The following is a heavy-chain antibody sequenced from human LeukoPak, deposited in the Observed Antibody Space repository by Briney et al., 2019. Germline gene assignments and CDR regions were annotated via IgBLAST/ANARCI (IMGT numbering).Heavy chain of an antibody. D-gene: IGHD5-18*01. J-gene: IGHJ4*02. CDR3: AMGSYGDYFDY. CDR1: GFTFSSYA. Sequence: GGSLRLSCAASGFTFSSYAMSWVRQAPGKGLEWVSAIRGSGGSTYYADSVKGPFTITRDNSKNTLYLQMNSLRAEDTAVYYCAMGSYGDYFDYWGQGTLVTVSS. CDR2: IRGSGGST. V-gene: IGHV3-23*01.